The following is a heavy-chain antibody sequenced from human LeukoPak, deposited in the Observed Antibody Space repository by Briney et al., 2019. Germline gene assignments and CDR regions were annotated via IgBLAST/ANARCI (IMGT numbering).Heavy chain of an antibody. J-gene: IGHJ4*02. D-gene: IGHD3-10*01. CDR2: IYTSGST. CDR1: GCSISSGSYY. CDR3: ARVSTRLLFDS. V-gene: IGHV4-61*02. Sequence: SETLSLTGTVSGCSISSGSYYWSWIRQPAGKGLEWIVRIYTSGSTNYNPSLKSRVTISVDTSKNQFSLKLSSVTAADTAVYYGARVSTRLLFDSWGQGTLATVSS.